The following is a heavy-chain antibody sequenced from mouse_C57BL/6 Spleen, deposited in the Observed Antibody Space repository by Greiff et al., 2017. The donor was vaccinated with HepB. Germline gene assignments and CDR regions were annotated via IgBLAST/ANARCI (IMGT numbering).Heavy chain of an antibody. CDR3: AREVGSSLWYFDV. CDR1: GFTFSSYA. Sequence: EVQLVESGGGLVKPGGSLKLSCAASGFTFSSYAMSWVRQTPEKRLEWVATISDGGSYTYYPDNVKGRFTISRDNAKNNLYLQMSHLKSEDTAMYYCAREVGSSLWYFDVWGTGTTVTVSS. J-gene: IGHJ1*03. CDR2: ISDGGSYT. V-gene: IGHV5-4*01. D-gene: IGHD1-1*01.